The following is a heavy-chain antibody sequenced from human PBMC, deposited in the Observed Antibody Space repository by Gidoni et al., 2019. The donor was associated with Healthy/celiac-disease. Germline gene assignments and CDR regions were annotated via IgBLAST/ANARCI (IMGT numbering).Heavy chain of an antibody. CDR1: GGSISSGDYY. J-gene: IGHJ3*02. V-gene: IGHV4-30-4*01. CDR2: IYYSGST. CDR3: ATITMVRGVIGGAFDI. D-gene: IGHD3-10*01. Sequence: QVQLQESGPGLVKPSQTLSLTCTVSGGSISSGDYYWSWIRQPPGKGLEWIGYIYYSGSTYYNPSLKSRVTISVDTSKNQFSLKLSSVTAADTAVYYCATITMVRGVIGGAFDIWGQGTMVTVSS.